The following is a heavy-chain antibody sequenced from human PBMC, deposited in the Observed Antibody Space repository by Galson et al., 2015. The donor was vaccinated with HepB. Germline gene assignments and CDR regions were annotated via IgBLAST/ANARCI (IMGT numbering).Heavy chain of an antibody. CDR2: VNTNTGNP. Sequence: SVKVSCKASGYTFTSYAMNWVRQAPGQGLEWMGWVNTNTGNPTYAQGFTGRFVFSLDTSVSTAYLQISSLKAEDTAVYYCARALPVVVVAATPKEARARFDPWGQGTLVTVSS. V-gene: IGHV7-4-1*02. J-gene: IGHJ5*02. CDR1: GYTFTSYA. CDR3: ARALPVVVVAATPKEARARFDP. D-gene: IGHD2-15*01.